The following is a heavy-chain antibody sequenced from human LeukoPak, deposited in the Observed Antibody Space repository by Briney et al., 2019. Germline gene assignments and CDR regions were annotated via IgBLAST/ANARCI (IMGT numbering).Heavy chain of an antibody. CDR2: IYYSGST. Sequence: SETLSLTCTVSGGSISSYYWSWIRQPPGKGLEWIGYIYYSGSTNYNPSLKSRVTISVDTSKNQFSLKLSSVTAADTAVYYCARSIAARPDYYFDYWGQGTLVTVSS. CDR3: ARSIAARPDYYFDY. CDR1: GGSISSYY. V-gene: IGHV4-59*01. J-gene: IGHJ4*02. D-gene: IGHD6-6*01.